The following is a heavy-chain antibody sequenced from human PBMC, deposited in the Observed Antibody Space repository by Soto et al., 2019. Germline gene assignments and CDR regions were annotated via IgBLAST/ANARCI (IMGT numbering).Heavy chain of an antibody. J-gene: IGHJ6*02. CDR1: GGSISSSHYY. D-gene: IGHD2-2*01. V-gene: IGHV4-39*01. CDR2: IYFSGNT. CDR3: ARSLIEVVPAAPYYYYSYAMDV. Sequence: QLQLQESGPGLVKPSETLSLTCSVSGGSISSSHYYWGWIRQPPGKGLEWIGSIYFSGNTYYNPSLKSRVTISVDTSKNQVSLKVSSVTAADTAVYYCARSLIEVVPAAPYYYYSYAMDVWGQGTTVTVSS.